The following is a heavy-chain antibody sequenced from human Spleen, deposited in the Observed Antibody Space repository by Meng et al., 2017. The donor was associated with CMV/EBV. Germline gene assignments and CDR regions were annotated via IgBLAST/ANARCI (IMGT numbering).Heavy chain of an antibody. CDR2: IYYSGST. CDR3: ARDLDSYGFPDY. Sequence: GSLRLSCTVSGGSFTTAYWSWIRQPPGKGLEWIGYIYYSGSTNYNPSLKSRVTISVDTSKNQFSLKLSSVTAADTAVYYCARDLDSYGFPDYWGQGTLVTVSS. D-gene: IGHD5-18*01. CDR1: GGSFTTAY. J-gene: IGHJ4*02. V-gene: IGHV4-59*01.